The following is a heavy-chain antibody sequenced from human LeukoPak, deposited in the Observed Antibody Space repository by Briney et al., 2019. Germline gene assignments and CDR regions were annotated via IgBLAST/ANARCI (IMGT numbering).Heavy chain of an antibody. Sequence: GGSLRLSCAASGFTFSSYSMNWVRQAPGKGLEWVSSITTSSTYIYYADSVKGRFTISRDNAKNSLYLQMNSLRAEDTAVYYCARISRGSGSDYWGQGTLVTVSS. CDR2: ITTSSTYI. J-gene: IGHJ4*02. V-gene: IGHV3-21*01. D-gene: IGHD3-10*01. CDR1: GFTFSSYS. CDR3: ARISRGSGSDY.